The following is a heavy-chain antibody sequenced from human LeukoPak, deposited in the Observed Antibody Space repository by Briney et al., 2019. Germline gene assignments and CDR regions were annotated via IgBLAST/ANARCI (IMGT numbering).Heavy chain of an antibody. CDR1: GGSISSGGYC. V-gene: IGHV4-31*03. D-gene: IGHD4-17*01. Sequence: SETLSLTCTVSGGSISSGGYCWSWIRQHPGKGLEWIGYIYYSGSTYYNPSLKSRVTISVDTSKNQFSLKLSSVTAADTAVYYCARGSLPTVTPDYWGQGTLVTVSS. CDR2: IYYSGST. J-gene: IGHJ4*02. CDR3: ARGSLPTVTPDY.